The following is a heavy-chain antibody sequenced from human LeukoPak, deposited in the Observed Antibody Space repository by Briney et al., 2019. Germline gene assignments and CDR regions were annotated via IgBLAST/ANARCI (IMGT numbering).Heavy chain of an antibody. J-gene: IGHJ3*02. D-gene: IGHD3-16*01. CDR2: ISSSSSYI. CDR3: ARVMTPHLSAIDAFDI. CDR1: GFTFSSYA. V-gene: IGHV3-21*01. Sequence: GGSLRLSCAASGFTFSSYAMSWVRQAPGKGLEWVSSISSSSSYIYYADSVKGRFTISRDNAKNSLYLQMNSLRAEDTAVYYCARVMTPHLSAIDAFDIWGQGTMVTVSS.